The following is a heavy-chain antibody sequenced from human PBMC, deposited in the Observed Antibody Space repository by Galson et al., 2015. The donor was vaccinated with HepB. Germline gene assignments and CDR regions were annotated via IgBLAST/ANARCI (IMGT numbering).Heavy chain of an antibody. CDR2: ISRSFSFI. CDR3: VRGHSSSWTFLDF. Sequence: SLRLSCAASGFNFGVQSMNWVRQASGKGLEWVSCISRSFSFIYYADSVKGRFTTSRDNGKNLLYLQMNSLRVDDTAVYYCVRGHSSSWTFLDFWGQGALVTVAS. CDR1: GFNFGVQS. D-gene: IGHD3-22*01. J-gene: IGHJ4*02. V-gene: IGHV3-21*01.